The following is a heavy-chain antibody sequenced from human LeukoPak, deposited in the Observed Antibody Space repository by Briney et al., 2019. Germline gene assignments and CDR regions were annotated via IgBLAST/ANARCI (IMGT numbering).Heavy chain of an antibody. D-gene: IGHD3-22*01. Sequence: TGGSLRLSCAASGFTFSSYARSWVRQAPGKGLEWVSAISGSGGSTYYADSVRGRFTISRDNSKNTLYLQMNSLRAEDTAVYYCAKHPLTYYYDSSGYYLYYFDYWGQGTLVTVSS. J-gene: IGHJ4*02. CDR2: ISGSGGST. CDR1: GFTFSSYA. CDR3: AKHPLTYYYDSSGYYLYYFDY. V-gene: IGHV3-23*01.